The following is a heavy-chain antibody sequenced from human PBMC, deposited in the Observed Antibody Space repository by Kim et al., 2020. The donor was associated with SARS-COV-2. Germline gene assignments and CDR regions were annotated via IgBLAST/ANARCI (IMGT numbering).Heavy chain of an antibody. CDR2: MNPNSGNT. Sequence: ASVKVSCKASGYTFTSYDINWVRQATGQGLEWMGWMNPNSGNTGYAQKFQGRVTMTRNTSISTAYMELSSLRSEDTAVYYCARGRGTLMYYYDSSGPVDLDYWGQGTLVTVSS. CDR1: GYTFTSYD. J-gene: IGHJ4*02. CDR3: ARGRGTLMYYYDSSGPVDLDY. V-gene: IGHV1-8*01. D-gene: IGHD3-22*01.